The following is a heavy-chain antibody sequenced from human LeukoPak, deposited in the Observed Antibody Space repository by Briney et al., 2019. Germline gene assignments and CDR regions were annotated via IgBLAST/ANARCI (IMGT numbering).Heavy chain of an antibody. CDR2: TRSKAYGGTT. CDR3: SRTRTGSDYKYYLDY. V-gene: IGHV3-49*04. J-gene: IGHJ4*02. D-gene: IGHD4-11*01. CDR1: GFPFSSYA. Sequence: PGGSLRLSCSASGFPFSSYAMHWVRQAPGKGLEWVGLTRSKAYGGTTEYAASVKGRFTISRDDSKSIAYLQINSLKTEDTGVYYCSRTRTGSDYKYYLDYWGQGTLVTVSS.